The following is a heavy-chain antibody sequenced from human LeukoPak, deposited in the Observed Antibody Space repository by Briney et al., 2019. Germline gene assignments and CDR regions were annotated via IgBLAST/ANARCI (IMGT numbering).Heavy chain of an antibody. V-gene: IGHV4-59*06. CDR3: ATLRFLEWLSPKVPWFDP. D-gene: IGHD3-3*01. Sequence: SETLSLTCSVSGDSISSYYWSWIRQHPGKGLEWIGYIYYSGSTYYNPSLKSRVTISVDTSKNQFSLKLSSVTAADTAVYYCATLRFLEWLSPKVPWFDPWGQGTLVTVSS. J-gene: IGHJ5*02. CDR2: IYYSGST. CDR1: GDSISSYY.